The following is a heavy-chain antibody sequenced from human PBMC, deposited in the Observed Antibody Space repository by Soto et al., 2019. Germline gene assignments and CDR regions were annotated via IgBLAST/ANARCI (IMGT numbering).Heavy chain of an antibody. Sequence: EVQLLESGGYLVQPGGSLRLSCAASGFTFDSFAMTWVRQAPGKGLEWVSALIGVGDATNYADSVKGRFTISRDNSKNTLYLQINSLRPEDTAVYYCAKATNDWTYHFDYWGQGTPVTVSP. CDR3: AKATNDWTYHFDY. V-gene: IGHV3-23*01. CDR2: LIGVGDAT. CDR1: GFTFDSFA. D-gene: IGHD3-9*01. J-gene: IGHJ4*02.